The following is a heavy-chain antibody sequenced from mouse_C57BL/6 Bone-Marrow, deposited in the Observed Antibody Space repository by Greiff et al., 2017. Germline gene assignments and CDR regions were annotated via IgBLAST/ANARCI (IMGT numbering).Heavy chain of an antibody. CDR2: INPYNGGT. Sequence: EVQLQQSGPVLVKPGASVKMSCKASGYTFTDYYMNWVKQSHGKSLEWIGVINPYNGGTSYNPKFKGKATLTVDKSSSTAYMELNSLTSEDSAVYYCASDYYCSSYVDYWGQGTTLTVSS. CDR3: ASDYYCSSYVDY. CDR1: GYTFTDYY. D-gene: IGHD1-1*01. J-gene: IGHJ2*01. V-gene: IGHV1-19*01.